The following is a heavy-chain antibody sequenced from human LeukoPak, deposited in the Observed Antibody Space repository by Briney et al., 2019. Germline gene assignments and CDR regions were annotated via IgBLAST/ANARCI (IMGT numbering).Heavy chain of an antibody. CDR3: ARGTTVVTPVFDY. D-gene: IGHD4-23*01. CDR1: GFTFSSCW. V-gene: IGHV3-74*01. CDR2: INSDGSST. Sequence: GGSLRLSCAASGFTFSSCWMHWVRQAPGKGLVWVSRINSDGSSTSYADSVKGRFTISRDNAKNTLYLQMNSLRAEDTAVYYCARGTTVVTPVFDYWGQGTLVTVSS. J-gene: IGHJ4*02.